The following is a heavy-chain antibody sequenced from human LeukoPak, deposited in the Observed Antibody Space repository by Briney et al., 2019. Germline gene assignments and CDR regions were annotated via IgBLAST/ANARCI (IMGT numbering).Heavy chain of an antibody. J-gene: IGHJ5*02. V-gene: IGHV3-23*01. CDR3: TKDIVVVPAQGNWFDP. CDR1: GFTFSSYA. Sequence: GGSLRLSCAASGFTFSSYAMSWVRQAPGKGLEWVSRISGNSGSTYYADSVKGRFTISRDTSKNTLYLQMNSLTAEDTAIYYCTKDIVVVPAQGNWFDPWGQGTLVTVSS. D-gene: IGHD2-2*01. CDR2: ISGNSGST.